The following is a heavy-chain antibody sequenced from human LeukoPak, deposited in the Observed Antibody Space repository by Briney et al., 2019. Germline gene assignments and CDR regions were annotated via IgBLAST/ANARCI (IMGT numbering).Heavy chain of an antibody. CDR3: ARDRVGSSSWSPYYYYYYMDV. D-gene: IGHD6-13*01. CDR1: GGSISSYY. Sequence: SETLSLTCTVSGGSISSYYWSWIRQPAGKGLEWIGRIYTSGSTNYNPSLKSRVTTSVDTSKNQFSLKLSSVTAADTAVYYCARDRVGSSSWSPYYYYYYMDVWGKGTTVTVSS. V-gene: IGHV4-4*07. CDR2: IYTSGST. J-gene: IGHJ6*03.